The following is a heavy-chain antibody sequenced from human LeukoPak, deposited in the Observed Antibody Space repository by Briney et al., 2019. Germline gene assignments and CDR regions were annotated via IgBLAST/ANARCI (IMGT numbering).Heavy chain of an antibody. Sequence: GASVKVSCKASGYTFTSYYMHWVRQAPGQGLEWMGIINPSGGSTSYAQKFQGRVTMTRDMSTSTVYMELSSLRSEDTAVYYCARRAPGKVAADYWGQGTLVTVSS. V-gene: IGHV1-46*01. CDR2: INPSGGST. D-gene: IGHD3-10*01. J-gene: IGHJ4*02. CDR1: GYTFTSYY. CDR3: ARRAPGKVAADY.